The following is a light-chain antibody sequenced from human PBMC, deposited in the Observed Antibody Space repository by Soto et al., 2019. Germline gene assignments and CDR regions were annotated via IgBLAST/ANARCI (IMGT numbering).Light chain of an antibody. CDR2: LGS. CDR3: MQALQTRNS. V-gene: IGKV2-28*01. CDR1: QSLLHSNGYNY. Sequence: DIVMTQSPLSLPVTPGEPASISCRSSQSLLHSNGYNYLDWYLQKPGQSPQLLIYLGSNRASGVPDMFSGSGSGTDFTLKIRRVEAEDVGVSYCMQALQTRNSFGQGTKLEIK. J-gene: IGKJ2*01.